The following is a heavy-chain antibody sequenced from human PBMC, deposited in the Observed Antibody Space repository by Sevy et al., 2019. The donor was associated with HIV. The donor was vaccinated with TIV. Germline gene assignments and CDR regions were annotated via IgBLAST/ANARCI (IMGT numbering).Heavy chain of an antibody. V-gene: IGHV3-21*01. CDR1: GITFSTSV. CDR2: ISGDTYYT. CDR3: TGASLLGYCSTTSCYYAFDI. J-gene: IGHJ3*02. D-gene: IGHD2-2*01. Sequence: GGSLRLSCNASGITFSTSVMNWVRQSPDRGLERVSSISGDTYYTHYADSMRGRFIVSRDNAKNSLFLEMNSRTVEDTAVHYCTGASLLGYCSTTSCYYAFDIWGPGTVVTVSS.